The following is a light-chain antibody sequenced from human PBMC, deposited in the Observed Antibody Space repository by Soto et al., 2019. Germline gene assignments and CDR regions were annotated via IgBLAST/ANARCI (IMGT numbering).Light chain of an antibody. CDR3: SSYAGSNNFRV. CDR1: SSDVGDNKY. J-gene: IGLJ2*01. V-gene: IGLV2-8*01. Sequence: QSVLTQPPSASGSPGQSVTISCTGTSSDVGDNKYVSWYQQQPGKAPKVIIYEISEWPSGVPDRFSGSKSGNTASLTVSGLRAEDATDYYCSSYAGSNNFRVFGGGTQLTVL. CDR2: EIS.